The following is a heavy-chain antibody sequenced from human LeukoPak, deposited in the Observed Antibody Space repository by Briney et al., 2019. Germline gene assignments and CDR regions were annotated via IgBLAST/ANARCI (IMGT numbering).Heavy chain of an antibody. J-gene: IGHJ6*02. CDR1: GFTFSSYA. D-gene: IGHD2-15*01. CDR3: ARARIKGGYYYYGMDV. Sequence: GGSLRLSCAASGFTFSSYAMSWVRQAPEKGLEWVSTISGDTAGIYYADSVKGRFTISRDNAKSSLYLQMNSLRAEDTTVYYCARARIKGGYYYYGMDVWGQGTTVTVSS. CDR2: ISGDTAGI. V-gene: IGHV3-23*01.